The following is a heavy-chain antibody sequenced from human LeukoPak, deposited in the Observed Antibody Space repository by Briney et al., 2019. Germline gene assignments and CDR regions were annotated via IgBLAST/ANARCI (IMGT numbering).Heavy chain of an antibody. D-gene: IGHD4-17*01. CDR1: GYDFTSYW. Sequence: GESLKISCRVSGYDFTSYWIAWVRQMPGKGLEWMGIIYPGDSDTRYSPSFQGQVTISADKSISTAYLQWSSLKASDTAMYYCARQGDYGDYPGGYWGQGTLVTVSS. V-gene: IGHV5-51*01. CDR3: ARQGDYGDYPGGY. CDR2: IYPGDSDT. J-gene: IGHJ4*02.